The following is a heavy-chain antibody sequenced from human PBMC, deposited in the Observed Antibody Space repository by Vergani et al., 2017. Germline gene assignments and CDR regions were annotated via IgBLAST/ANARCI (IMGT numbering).Heavy chain of an antibody. CDR3: AINADSSSYGYYYYYMDV. V-gene: IGHV4-59*01. Sequence: QVQLQESGPGLVKPSETLSLTCTVSGGSISSYYWSWIRQPPGKGLEWIGYIYYRGSTNYNPSLKSRVTISVDTSKNQFSLKLSSVTAADTAVYYCAINADSSSYGYYYYYMDVWGKGTTVTVSS. J-gene: IGHJ6*03. D-gene: IGHD6-13*01. CDR2: IYYRGST. CDR1: GGSISSYY.